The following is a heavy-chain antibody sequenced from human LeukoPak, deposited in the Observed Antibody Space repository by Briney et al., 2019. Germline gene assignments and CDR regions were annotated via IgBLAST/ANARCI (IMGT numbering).Heavy chain of an antibody. Sequence: PGGSLRLSCAASGFTFKNAWMSWVRQAPGKGLEWVSAISGSGGSTYYADSVKGRFTISRDNSKNTLYLQMNSLRAEDTAVYYCAKDSSSWYNLGYYFDYWGQGTLVTVSS. CDR3: AKDSSSWYNLGYYFDY. D-gene: IGHD6-13*01. CDR1: GFTFKNAW. V-gene: IGHV3-23*01. J-gene: IGHJ4*02. CDR2: ISGSGGST.